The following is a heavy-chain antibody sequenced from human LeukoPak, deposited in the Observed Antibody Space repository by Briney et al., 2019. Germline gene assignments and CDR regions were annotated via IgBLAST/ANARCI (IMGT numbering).Heavy chain of an antibody. Sequence: PSETLSLTCTVSGGSITSSSYFWGWSRQPPGKGLEWIGSIPYSGITYYNPSLQSRVSMSVDSPNNQFSLNLNSVTAADTAVYYCSRESGPFSPFGFWGQGTLVSVHS. CDR3: SRESGPFSPFGF. D-gene: IGHD1-26*01. J-gene: IGHJ4*02. CDR1: GGSITSSSYF. CDR2: IPYSGIT. V-gene: IGHV4-39*02.